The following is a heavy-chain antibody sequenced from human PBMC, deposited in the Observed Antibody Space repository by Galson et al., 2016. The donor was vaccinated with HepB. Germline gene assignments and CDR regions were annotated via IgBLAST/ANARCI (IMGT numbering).Heavy chain of an antibody. CDR1: GYTFTTSG. D-gene: IGHD2/OR15-2a*01. J-gene: IGHJ4*02. V-gene: IGHV1-18*01. CDR2: ISTYSGNT. Sequence: QSGAEVKQPGASVKVSCKASGYTFTTSGISWVRQAPGQGLEWMGWISTYSGNTKYAQKFQGGLTLTTDSSTTTAYMELRSLRFDDTALYYCARDVQYRFDSWGQGTLVTVSS. CDR3: ARDVQYRFDS.